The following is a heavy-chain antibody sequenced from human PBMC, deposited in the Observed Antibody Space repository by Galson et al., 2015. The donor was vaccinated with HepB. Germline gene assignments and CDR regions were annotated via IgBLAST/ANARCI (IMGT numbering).Heavy chain of an antibody. J-gene: IGHJ3*02. CDR2: IYSGGST. Sequence: LRLSCAASGFPVSSNYMSWVRQAPGKGLEWVSVIYSGGSTYYADSVKGRFTISRDNSKNTLYLQMNSLRAEDTAVYYCARDEGTGTGDAFDIWGQGTMVTVSS. D-gene: IGHD2-8*02. CDR3: ARDEGTGTGDAFDI. V-gene: IGHV3-53*01. CDR1: GFPVSSNY.